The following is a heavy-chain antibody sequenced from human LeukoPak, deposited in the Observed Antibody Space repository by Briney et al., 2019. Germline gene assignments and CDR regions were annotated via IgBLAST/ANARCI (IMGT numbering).Heavy chain of an antibody. V-gene: IGHV3-33*01. J-gene: IGHJ4*02. Sequence: PGRSLRLSCAASGFSFSSNGMHWVRQAPGKGLEWVALIWYDGSNKYYADSVKGRFTISRDNSKNTLYLQMNSLRAEDTAVYYCGRLTGSYFDYWGQGTQVTVSS. CDR1: GFSFSSNG. CDR3: GRLTGSYFDY. CDR2: IWYDGSNK. D-gene: IGHD3-9*01.